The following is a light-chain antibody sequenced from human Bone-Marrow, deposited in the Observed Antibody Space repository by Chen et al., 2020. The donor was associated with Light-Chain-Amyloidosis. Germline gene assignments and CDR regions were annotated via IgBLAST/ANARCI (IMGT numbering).Light chain of an antibody. CDR2: DDI. CDR1: NIGSTS. V-gene: IGLV3-21*02. J-gene: IGLJ3*02. CDR3: QVWDRSSDRPV. Sequence: SYVLTQPSSVSLAPGQTATIACGGNNIGSTSVHWYQQTPGQVPLLVVYDDIDRPSVIPERLSGSNSGNTATLTISRVEDGDEADYYCQVWDRSSDRPVFGGGTKLTVL.